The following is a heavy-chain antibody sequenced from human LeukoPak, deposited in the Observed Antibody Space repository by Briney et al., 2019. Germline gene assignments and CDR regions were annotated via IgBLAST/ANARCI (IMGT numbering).Heavy chain of an antibody. J-gene: IGHJ4*02. Sequence: ASVKVSCKASGYTFTDYYMHWVRRAPGQGLEWIGWINPNSGGTNYAQKFQGRVTMTRDTSISTAYMELSRLRSDDTAVYYCARGSSSWKAPADYWGQGTLVTVSS. V-gene: IGHV1-2*02. D-gene: IGHD6-13*01. CDR1: GYTFTDYY. CDR2: INPNSGGT. CDR3: ARGSSSWKAPADY.